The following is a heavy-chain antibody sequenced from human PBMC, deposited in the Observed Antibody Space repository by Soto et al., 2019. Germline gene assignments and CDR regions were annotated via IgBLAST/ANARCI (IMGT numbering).Heavy chain of an antibody. Sequence: ASVKVSCKASGYTFTSYAMHWVRQAPGQRLEWMGWINAGNGNTKYSQKFQGRVTITRDTSASTAYMELSSLRSEDAAVYYCARDQGGSGSYGLYGRDVWGKGTTFTVSS. J-gene: IGHJ6*04. V-gene: IGHV1-3*01. CDR1: GYTFTSYA. D-gene: IGHD3-10*01. CDR3: ARDQGGSGSYGLYGRDV. CDR2: INAGNGNT.